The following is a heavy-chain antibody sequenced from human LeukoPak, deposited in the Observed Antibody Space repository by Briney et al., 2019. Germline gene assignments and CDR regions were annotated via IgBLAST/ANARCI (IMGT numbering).Heavy chain of an antibody. CDR3: ARDSGYGSGSYSWVNYYYMDV. V-gene: IGHV3-48*03. CDR1: GFTFSSYE. CDR2: TSSSGSTI. Sequence: PGGSLRLSCAASGFTFSSYEMNWVRQAPGKGLEWVSYTSSSGSTIYYADSVKGRFTISRDNAKNSLYLQMNSLRAEDTAVYYCARDSGYGSGSYSWVNYYYMDVWGKGTTVTISS. D-gene: IGHD3-10*01. J-gene: IGHJ6*03.